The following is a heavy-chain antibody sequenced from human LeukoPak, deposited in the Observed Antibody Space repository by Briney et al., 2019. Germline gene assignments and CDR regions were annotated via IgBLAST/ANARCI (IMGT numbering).Heavy chain of an antibody. V-gene: IGHV4-59*08. CDR2: IYYSGRT. CDR3: ARLVGSDFWTAGGAFDI. CDR1: GGSISSYC. Sequence: SETLSLTCTVSGGSISSYCWSWIRQPPGKGLEWIGYIYYSGRTNYNPSRKSRVIISVDTSKNQFSLKLSSVTAADTAVYYCARLVGSDFWTAGGAFDIWGQGTMVTVSS. D-gene: IGHD3-3*01. J-gene: IGHJ3*02.